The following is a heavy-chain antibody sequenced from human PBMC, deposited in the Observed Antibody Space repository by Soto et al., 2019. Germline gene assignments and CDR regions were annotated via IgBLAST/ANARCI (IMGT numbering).Heavy chain of an antibody. CDR3: AKVRDTYYDFWSGYVTPFEY. D-gene: IGHD3-3*01. V-gene: IGHV3-23*01. CDR2: ISGSGGSA. CDR1: VFTFSSYS. J-gene: IGHJ4*02. Sequence: GGSLRLSCAASVFTFSSYSMSLVRQAPGKGLEWVSAISGSGGSAYYADSVKGRFTISRDNSKNTLYLQMNSLRAEDTAVYYCAKVRDTYYDFWSGYVTPFEYWGKGTRVTVSS.